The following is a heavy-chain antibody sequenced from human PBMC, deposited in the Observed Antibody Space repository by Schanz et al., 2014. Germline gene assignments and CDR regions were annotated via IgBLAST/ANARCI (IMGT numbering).Heavy chain of an antibody. CDR1: GFTFSTTG. CDR2: IRYDGINK. J-gene: IGHJ4*02. V-gene: IGHV3-30*02. D-gene: IGHD1-26*01. CDR3: AKEWSPSF. Sequence: QVRLVESGGGVVQPGGSLRLYCAASGFTFSTTGMHWVRQAPGKGLVWVTYIRYDGINKYYADSVKGRFTVSRDNAKSTLFLQMDSLRPEDTAIYYCAKEWSPSFWGQGTLVTVSS.